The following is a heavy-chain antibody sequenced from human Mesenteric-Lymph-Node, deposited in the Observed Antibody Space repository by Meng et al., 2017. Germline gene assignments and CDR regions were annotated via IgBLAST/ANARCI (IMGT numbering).Heavy chain of an antibody. CDR1: GFTFSSYA. Sequence: GESLKISCAASGFTFSSYAMHWVRQAPGKGLEWVAVISYDGSNKYYADSVKGRFTISRDNSKNTLYLQMNSLSAEDTAVYYCARESRVWFGERVMDVWGQGTTVTVSS. CDR2: ISYDGSNK. J-gene: IGHJ6*02. CDR3: ARESRVWFGERVMDV. D-gene: IGHD3-10*01. V-gene: IGHV3-30*04.